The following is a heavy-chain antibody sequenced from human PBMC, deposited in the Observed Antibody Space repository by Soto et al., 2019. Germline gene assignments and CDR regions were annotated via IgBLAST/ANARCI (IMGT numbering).Heavy chain of an antibody. J-gene: IGHJ6*04. CDR2: IIPIFGTA. V-gene: IGHV1-69*01. CDR3: GGGGVPRVEDYFFCGRGV. Sequence: QVQLVQSGAEVKKPGSSVKVSCKASGGTFSSYAISWVRQAPGQGLEWMGGIIPIFGTANYAQKFQGRVTITADESTRTASRGESSRVCGQAAVFYCGGGGVPRVEDYFFCGRGVWGKG. CDR1: GGTFSSYA. D-gene: IGHD3-16*01.